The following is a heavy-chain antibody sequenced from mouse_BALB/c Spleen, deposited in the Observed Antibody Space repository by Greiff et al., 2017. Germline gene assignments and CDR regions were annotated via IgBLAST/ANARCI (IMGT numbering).Heavy chain of an antibody. Sequence: EVKVVESGGGLVQPGGSLKLSCAASGFTFSSYGMSWVRQTPDKRLELVATINSNGGSTYYPDSVKGRFTISRDNAKNTLYLQMSSLKSEDTAMYYCARSHYYGYKGDAMDYWGQGTSVTVSS. CDR1: GFTFSSYG. D-gene: IGHD1-2*01. CDR3: ARSHYYGYKGDAMDY. J-gene: IGHJ4*01. CDR2: INSNGGST. V-gene: IGHV5-6-3*01.